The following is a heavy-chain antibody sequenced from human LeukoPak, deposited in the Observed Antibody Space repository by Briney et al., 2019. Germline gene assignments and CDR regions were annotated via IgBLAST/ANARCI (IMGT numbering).Heavy chain of an antibody. CDR3: AELGITMIGGV. CDR2: ISSSGSTI. D-gene: IGHD3-10*02. CDR1: GFTFSSYE. Sequence: PGGFLRLSCAASGFTFSSYEMNWVRQAPGKGLEWVSYISSSGSTIYYADSVKGRFTISRDNAKNSLYLQMNSLRAEDTAVYHCAELGITMIGGVWGKGTTVTISS. V-gene: IGHV3-48*03. J-gene: IGHJ6*04.